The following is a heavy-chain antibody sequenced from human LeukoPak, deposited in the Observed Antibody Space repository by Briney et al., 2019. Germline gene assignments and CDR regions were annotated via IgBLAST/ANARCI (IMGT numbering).Heavy chain of an antibody. CDR2: INAGNGNT. CDR1: GYTFTSYA. D-gene: IGHD6-19*01. V-gene: IGHV1-3*01. J-gene: IGHJ5*02. Sequence: ALVKVSCKASGYTFTSYAMHWVRQAPGQRLEWMGWINAGNGNTKYSQKFQGRVTITRDTSASTAYMELSSLRSEDTAVYYCARRVTGSSGWYNDWFDPWGQGTLVTVSS. CDR3: ARRVTGSSGWYNDWFDP.